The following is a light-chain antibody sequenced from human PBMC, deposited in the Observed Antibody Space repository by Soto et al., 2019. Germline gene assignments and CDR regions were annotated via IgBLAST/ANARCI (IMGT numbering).Light chain of an antibody. V-gene: IGKV3-15*01. CDR2: SAS. CDR1: QSVSTS. Sequence: EVVMTQSPATLSVFPGERVTLSCRASQSVSTSLAWYQQKPDQAPRLLIYSASTRATGIPARFSGSGSGTEFTLTISSLESEDFAVYYCQQYIHGYTFGQGTELEIK. CDR3: QQYIHGYT. J-gene: IGKJ2*01.